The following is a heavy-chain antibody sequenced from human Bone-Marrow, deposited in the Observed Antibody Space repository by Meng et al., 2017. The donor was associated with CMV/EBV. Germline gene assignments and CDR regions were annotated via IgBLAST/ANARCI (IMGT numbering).Heavy chain of an antibody. D-gene: IGHD4-11*01. J-gene: IGHJ5*02. CDR2: IYYSGST. CDR3: ASRPDYTFNWFDP. V-gene: IGHV4-39*01. CDR1: GGSISSSSYY. Sequence: GSLRLSCTVSGGSISSSSYYWGWIRQPPGKGLEWIGSIYYSGSTYYNPSLKSRVTISVDTSKNQFSLKLSSVTAADTAVYYCASRPDYTFNWFDPWGQGTLVTGSS.